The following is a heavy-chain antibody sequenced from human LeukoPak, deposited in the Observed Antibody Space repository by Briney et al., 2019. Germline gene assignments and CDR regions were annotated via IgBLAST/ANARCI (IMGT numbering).Heavy chain of an antibody. CDR3: ARGCSSTSCWLRMDV. J-gene: IGHJ6*02. CDR2: IYTSGST. CDR1: GVSISNYY. D-gene: IGHD2-2*01. V-gene: IGHV4-4*07. Sequence: TSETLSLTCTVSGVSISNYYWSWIRQPAGKGLEWIGRIYTSGSTSYNPSLKSRVTMSIDMSKNQFSLKLNSLTAADTAVYYCARGCSSTSCWLRMDVWGQGTTVTVSS.